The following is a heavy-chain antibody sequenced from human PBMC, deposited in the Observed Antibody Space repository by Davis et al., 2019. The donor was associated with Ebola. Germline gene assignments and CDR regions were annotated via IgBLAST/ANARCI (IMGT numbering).Heavy chain of an antibody. CDR3: VRDSDYATDMTHGDQ. CDR1: GFTFSTYS. V-gene: IGHV3-48*02. J-gene: IGHJ4*02. Sequence: PGGSLRLSCAASGFTFSTYSMNWVRQTPGKGLEWLGYINGGTTIYADSVRGRFTISRDTAKNSVYLQMNSLRDEDTGVYHCVRDSDYATDMTHGDQWGQGTLVTVS. D-gene: IGHD4-17*01. CDR2: INGGTT.